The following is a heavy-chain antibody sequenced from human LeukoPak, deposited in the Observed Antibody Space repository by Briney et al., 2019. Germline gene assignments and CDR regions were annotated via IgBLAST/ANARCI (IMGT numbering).Heavy chain of an antibody. CDR3: ARGVAAAGTAPFDY. CDR2: ISYDGSNK. Sequence: PGGSLRLSCAASGFTFSSYAMHWVRQAPGKGLEWVAVISYDGSNKYYADSVKGRFTISRDNSKNTLYLQMNSLRAEDTAVYYCARGVAAAGTAPFDYWGQGTLVTVSS. CDR1: GFTFSSYA. D-gene: IGHD6-13*01. V-gene: IGHV3-30-3*01. J-gene: IGHJ4*02.